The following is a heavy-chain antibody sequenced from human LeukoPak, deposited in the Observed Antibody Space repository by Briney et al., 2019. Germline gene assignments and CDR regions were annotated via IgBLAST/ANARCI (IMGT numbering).Heavy chain of an antibody. CDR2: IYYSGST. D-gene: IGHD6-6*01. CDR3: PRVARPGGYRYYFDY. V-gene: IGHV4-39*01. Sequence: SETLSLTCTVSVGSISSSSYYWSWIRQPPGKGLEWIGSIYYSGSTYYNPSLKSRVTISVDTSKNQFSLKLSSVTAADTAVYYCPRVARPGGYRYYFDYWVQGTLVTVSS. CDR1: VGSISSSSYY. J-gene: IGHJ4*02.